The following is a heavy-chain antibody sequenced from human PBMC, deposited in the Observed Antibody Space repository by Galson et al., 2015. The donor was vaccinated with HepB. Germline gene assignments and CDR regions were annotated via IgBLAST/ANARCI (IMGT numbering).Heavy chain of an antibody. CDR2: IRSKANSYAT. Sequence: SLRLSCAASGFTFSGSAMHWVRQASGKGLEWVGRIRSKANSYATAYAASVKGRFTISRDDSKNTAYLQMNSLKTEDTAVYYCRAVVVTATTPFDYWGQGTLVTVSS. V-gene: IGHV3-73*01. D-gene: IGHD2-21*02. CDR3: RAVVVTATTPFDY. CDR1: GFTFSGSA. J-gene: IGHJ4*02.